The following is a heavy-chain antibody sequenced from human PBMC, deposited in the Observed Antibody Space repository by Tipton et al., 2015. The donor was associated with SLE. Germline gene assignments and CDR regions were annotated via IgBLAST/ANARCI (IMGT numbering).Heavy chain of an antibody. J-gene: IGHJ3*02. CDR1: GYSISSGYY. CDR2: INHSGST. Sequence: GLVKPSETLSLTCAVSGYSISSGYYWSWIRQPPGKGLEWIGEINHSGSTNYNPSLKSRVTISVDTSKNQFSLKLSSVTAADTAVYYCARKPRYGDLVNAFDIWGQGTMVTVSS. V-gene: IGHV4-34*01. CDR3: ARKPRYGDLVNAFDI. D-gene: IGHD4-17*01.